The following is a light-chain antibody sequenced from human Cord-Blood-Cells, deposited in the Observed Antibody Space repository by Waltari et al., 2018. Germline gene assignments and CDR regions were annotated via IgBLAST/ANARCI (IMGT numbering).Light chain of an antibody. CDR2: WAS. CDR1: QSVLYSSNNKNY. V-gene: IGKV4-1*01. Sequence: DIVMTQSPDSLAVSLGERATINCKSSQSVLYSSNNKNYLAWYQQKPGQPPKLLLYWASTRESGVPARFSGSGSGTDFTLTISSLQAEDVAVYYCQQYYSTPPTFGQGTKLEIK. CDR3: QQYYSTPPT. J-gene: IGKJ2*01.